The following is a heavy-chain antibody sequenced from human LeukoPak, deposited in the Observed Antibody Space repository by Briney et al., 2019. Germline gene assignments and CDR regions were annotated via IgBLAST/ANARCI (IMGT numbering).Heavy chain of an antibody. CDR2: IIQDGSEK. V-gene: IGHV3-7*01. D-gene: IGHD1-26*01. CDR1: GFTFSRYW. CDR3: ARDVGVDY. Sequence: GGSLRLSCAASGFTFSRYWMSWVRQAPGKGLEWVANIIQDGSEKYYVDSVKGRFTISRDSAKNSLYLQMNSLRAEDTAVYYCARDVGVDYWGQGTLVTVSS. J-gene: IGHJ4*02.